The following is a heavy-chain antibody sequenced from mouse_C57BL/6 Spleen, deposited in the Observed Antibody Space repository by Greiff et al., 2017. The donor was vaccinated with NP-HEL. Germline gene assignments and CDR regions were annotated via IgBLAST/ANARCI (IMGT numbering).Heavy chain of an antibody. CDR1: GYTFTDYN. CDR2: INPNNGGT. CDR3: AALYDYDEGGFDY. J-gene: IGHJ2*01. Sequence: EVQLQQSGPELVKPGASVKMSCKASGYTFTDYNMHWVKQSHGKSLEWIGYINPNNGGTSYNQKFKGKATLTVNKSSSTAYMELRSLTSEDSAVYYCAALYDYDEGGFDYWGQGTTLTVSS. V-gene: IGHV1-22*01. D-gene: IGHD2-4*01.